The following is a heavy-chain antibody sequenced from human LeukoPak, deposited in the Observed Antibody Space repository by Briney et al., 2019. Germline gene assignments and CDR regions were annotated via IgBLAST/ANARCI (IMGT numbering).Heavy chain of an antibody. CDR2: ITNWNGGST. CDR3: ARCSRSSTDCYSAFDI. CDR1: GFTFDDCG. D-gene: IGHD2-2*02. J-gene: IGHJ3*02. V-gene: IGHV3-20*04. Sequence: GGSLILSCEASGFTFDDCGMSWVRPSTGKGLEWVSAITNWNGGSTGYADSVRGRFTISRDNAKNSLYLQMNSLRAEATALYYCARCSRSSTDCYSAFDIWGQGTMVTVSS.